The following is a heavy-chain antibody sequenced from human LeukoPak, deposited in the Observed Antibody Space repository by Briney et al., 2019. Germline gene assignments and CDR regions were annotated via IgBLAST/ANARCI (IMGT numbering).Heavy chain of an antibody. D-gene: IGHD5-24*01. Sequence: GGSLRLSCAASGFSFVSYGMSWVRQAPGKGLEWVSSIGDSSGSTYYADSVKGRFTISRDNSKNTLYLQMNSLRAEDTAVYYCAKEKRRNYFYGMDVWGQGTTVTVSS. J-gene: IGHJ6*02. V-gene: IGHV3-23*01. CDR1: GFSFVSYG. CDR2: IGDSSGST. CDR3: AKEKRRNYFYGMDV.